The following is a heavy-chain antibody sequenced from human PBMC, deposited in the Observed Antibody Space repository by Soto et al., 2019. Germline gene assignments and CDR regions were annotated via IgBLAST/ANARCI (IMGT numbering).Heavy chain of an antibody. CDR2: IDPYDTGI. Sequence: GGSLRLSCAGSGFTFSKYWFHWVRQAPGKGLMWVSRIDPYDTGITYADSVKGRFTISRDNARNTLYLQMDSLTAEDTAVYYCARDMTGADDYLGQGTLVTVSS. V-gene: IGHV3-74*01. CDR1: GFTFSKYW. D-gene: IGHD3-9*01. CDR3: ARDMTGADDY. J-gene: IGHJ4*02.